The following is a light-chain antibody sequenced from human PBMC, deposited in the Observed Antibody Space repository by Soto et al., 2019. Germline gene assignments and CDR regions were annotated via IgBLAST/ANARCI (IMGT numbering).Light chain of an antibody. Sequence: DIQLTQSPSFLSASVGDRVTITCRASQGISSYLAWYQQKPGKAPKLLIYAASTLQSGVPSRFSGSGSGTEFTLTISCLQSEDFATYYCQQFNSYPHTFGEGTKLEIK. CDR3: QQFNSYPHT. J-gene: IGKJ2*01. V-gene: IGKV1-9*01. CDR1: QGISSY. CDR2: AAS.